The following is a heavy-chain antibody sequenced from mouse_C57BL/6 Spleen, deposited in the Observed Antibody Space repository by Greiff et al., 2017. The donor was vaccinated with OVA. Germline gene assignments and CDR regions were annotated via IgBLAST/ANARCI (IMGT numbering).Heavy chain of an antibody. CDR3: ARHYSNYDWYFDV. Sequence: EVQVVESEGGLVQPGSSMKLSCTASGFTFSDYYMAWVRQVPEKGLEWVANINYDGSSTYYLDSLKSRFIISRDNAKNILYLQMSSLKSEDTATYYCARHYSNYDWYFDVWGTGTTVTVSS. V-gene: IGHV5-16*01. CDR1: GFTFSDYY. J-gene: IGHJ1*03. CDR2: INYDGSST. D-gene: IGHD2-5*01.